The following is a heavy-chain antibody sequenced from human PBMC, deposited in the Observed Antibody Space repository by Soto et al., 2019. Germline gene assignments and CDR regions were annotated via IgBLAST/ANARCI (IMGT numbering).Heavy chain of an antibody. D-gene: IGHD3-10*01. V-gene: IGHV3-30*03. CDR2: ISYDGSNK. CDR1: GFPFSTYC. J-gene: IGHJ4*02. Sequence: QVQLVESGGGVVQPGRSLRLSCAASGFPFSTYCMHWVREGPGKGLEWVAVISYDGSNKFYADSVKGRFTISRDNSKNTLYLQMNGLRPEDTALYYCVGGQYYFDYRGQGTLVTVSS. CDR3: VGGQYYFDY.